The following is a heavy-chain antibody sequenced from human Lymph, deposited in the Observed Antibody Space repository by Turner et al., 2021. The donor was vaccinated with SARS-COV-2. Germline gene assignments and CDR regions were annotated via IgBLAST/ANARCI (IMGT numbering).Heavy chain of an antibody. Sequence: LKVSCAASGFIFSSYAMSWVRQTPEKRLEWVAYISSGGDYIYYADTVKGRFTISRDNARNTLYLQMSSLKSEDTAMYYCTRDEVYDYGFAYWGQGTLVTVS. CDR2: ISSGGDYI. D-gene: IGHD3-16*01. CDR3: TRDEVYDYGFAY. J-gene: IGHJ4*03. CDR1: GFIFSSYA. V-gene: IGHV3-21*03.